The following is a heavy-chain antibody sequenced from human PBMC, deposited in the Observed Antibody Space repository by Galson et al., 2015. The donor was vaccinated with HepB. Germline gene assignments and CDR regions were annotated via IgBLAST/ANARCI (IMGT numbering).Heavy chain of an antibody. Sequence: SVKVSCKASGYNFSSFDINWWRQAPGQGLEWMGWMKPDRGNTGYAQKFLGRVTMTRKTSISTAYMELRTLTSEDTAVYYCTRGVWGPWGQGTLVTVSS. V-gene: IGHV1-8*01. CDR2: MKPDRGNT. CDR1: GYNFSSFD. D-gene: IGHD3-16*01. CDR3: TRGVWGP. J-gene: IGHJ5*02.